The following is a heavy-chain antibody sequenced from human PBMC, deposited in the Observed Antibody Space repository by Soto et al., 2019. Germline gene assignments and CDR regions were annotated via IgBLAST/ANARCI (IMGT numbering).Heavy chain of an antibody. V-gene: IGHV1-18*01. J-gene: IGHJ6*02. CDR3: ARALGYSGYAGMDV. Sequence: QVQLVQSGGEVKKPGASVKVSCKASGYTFTIYGINWVRQAPGQGLEWMGWISPDNGNTNYAQKLQGRVTMTTDTXXSTAYMELRSLSSDDTAVYYCARALGYSGYAGMDVWGQGTTVTVSS. D-gene: IGHD5-12*01. CDR1: GYTFTIYG. CDR2: ISPDNGNT.